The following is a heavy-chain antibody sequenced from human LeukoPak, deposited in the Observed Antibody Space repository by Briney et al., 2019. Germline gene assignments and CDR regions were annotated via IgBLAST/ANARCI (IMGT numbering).Heavy chain of an antibody. Sequence: NPGGSLXLXXXASGFTXSXXXXXXXXQAPXXXXXXXXSISXXXXYXXYAXXXXXRXXXXRDNAKNSLYLQMNSLRAXDTAVYYCGMSRGWHNSVSFDIWGQGTMVTVSS. J-gene: IGHJ3*02. V-gene: IGHV3-21*01. CDR3: GMSRGWHNSVSFDI. CDR1: GFTXSXXX. D-gene: IGHD6-19*01. CDR2: ISXXXXYX.